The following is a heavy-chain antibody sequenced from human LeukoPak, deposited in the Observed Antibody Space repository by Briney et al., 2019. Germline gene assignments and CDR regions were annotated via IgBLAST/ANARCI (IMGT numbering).Heavy chain of an antibody. Sequence: GESLKISCKGSGYSFTSYCIGRVRQLAGEGLVLLGILNPGDSDTRYSPSFQGQVTITADKSISTAYLQWSSLKASDTAMYYCARHSGVVVAAANYDYWGQGTLVTVSS. J-gene: IGHJ4*02. V-gene: IGHV5-51*01. CDR3: ARHSGVVVAAANYDY. CDR1: GYSFTSYC. D-gene: IGHD2-2*01. CDR2: LNPGDSDT.